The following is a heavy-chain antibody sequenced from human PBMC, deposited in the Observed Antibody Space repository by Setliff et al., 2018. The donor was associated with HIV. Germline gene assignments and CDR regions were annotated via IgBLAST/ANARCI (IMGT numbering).Heavy chain of an antibody. D-gene: IGHD6-13*01. Sequence: GGSLRLSCATSGFNFVNAWMSWVRQAPGKGLECLGRIKSKIDGGTADYAAPVKGRFTISRDDSKNTLYLQMNSLKIEDTAMYYCTSRPPNSSSRRFDPWGQGTLVTVSS. V-gene: IGHV3-15*01. CDR2: IKSKIDGGTA. J-gene: IGHJ5*02. CDR1: GFNFVNAW. CDR3: TSRPPNSSSRRFDP.